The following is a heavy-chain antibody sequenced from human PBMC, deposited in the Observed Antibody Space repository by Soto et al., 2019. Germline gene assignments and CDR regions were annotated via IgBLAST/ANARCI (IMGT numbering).Heavy chain of an antibody. D-gene: IGHD2-15*01. J-gene: IGHJ6*02. CDR1: GFSFSDYY. V-gene: IGHV3-11*01. CDR3: ARNGYCSRDACSYGVDV. CDR2: ISSSGSTI. Sequence: QVPLVESGGGLVKPGGSLRLSCAASGFSFSDYYMSWIRQAPGKGLEWVSYISSSGSTIYYADSVKGRFTVSRDNAKDSLWLQVNSLRADDTAVYYCARNGYCSRDACSYGVDVWGQGTTVTVSS.